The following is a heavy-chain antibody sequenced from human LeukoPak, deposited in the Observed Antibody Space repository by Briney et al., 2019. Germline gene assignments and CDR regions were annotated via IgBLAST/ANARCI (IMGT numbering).Heavy chain of an antibody. CDR1: GLTFSSYG. V-gene: IGHV3-30*18. CDR2: ISYDGSNK. CDR3: AKVAVAGTLIDY. J-gene: IGHJ4*02. Sequence: PGGSLRLSCAASGLTFSSYGMHWVRQAPGKGLEWVAVISYDGSNKYYADSVKGRFTISRDNSKNTLYLQMNSLRAEDTAVYYCAKVAVAGTLIDYWGQGTLVTVSS. D-gene: IGHD6-19*01.